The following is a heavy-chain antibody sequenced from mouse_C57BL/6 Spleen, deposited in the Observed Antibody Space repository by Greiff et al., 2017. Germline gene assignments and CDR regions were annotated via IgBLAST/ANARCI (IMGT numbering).Heavy chain of an antibody. V-gene: IGHV1-55*01. CDR1: GYTFISYW. D-gene: IGHD4-1*01. CDR3: ARSVNWDGAY. CDR2: IYPGSGSP. Sequence: QVQLQQPGAELVKPGASVKMSCKASGYTFISYWITWVKQRPGQGLEWIGDIYPGSGSPNYNEKFKSKATLTVDTSSSTAYMQLSSLTSEDSAVYYCARSVNWDGAYWGQGTLVTVSA. J-gene: IGHJ3*01.